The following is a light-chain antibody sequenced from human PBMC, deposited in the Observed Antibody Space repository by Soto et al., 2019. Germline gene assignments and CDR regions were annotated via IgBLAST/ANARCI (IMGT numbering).Light chain of an antibody. CDR1: TSNIGAGYD. CDR2: VNN. CDR3: QSYDSSLSGWV. J-gene: IGLJ3*02. Sequence: QLVLTQPPSVSGAPGQRVTISCSGSTSNIGAGYDVHWYQQLPGTAPKLLIYVNNNRPSGVPDRFSGSKSGTSASLAITGLQAEDEADYYCQSYDSSLSGWVFGGGTKVTVL. V-gene: IGLV1-40*01.